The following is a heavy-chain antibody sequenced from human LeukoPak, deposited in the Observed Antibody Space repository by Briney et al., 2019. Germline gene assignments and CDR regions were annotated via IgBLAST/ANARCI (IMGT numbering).Heavy chain of an antibody. J-gene: IGHJ4*02. Sequence: GGSLRLSCVASGFTFSSNWMSWVRQAPGKGLEWVAKIKQDGSEKYYVDSVKGRFTISRDNAKNSLSLQMNSLGAEDTAVYYCARAKYYDRYFDSWGQGTLVTVSS. D-gene: IGHD3-22*01. CDR2: IKQDGSEK. CDR1: GFTFSSNW. V-gene: IGHV3-7*01. CDR3: ARAKYYDRYFDS.